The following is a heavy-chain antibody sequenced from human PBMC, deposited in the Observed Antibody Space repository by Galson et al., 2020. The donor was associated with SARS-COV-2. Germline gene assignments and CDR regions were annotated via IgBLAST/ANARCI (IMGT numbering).Heavy chain of an antibody. CDR2: IWYDASNK. J-gene: IGHJ6*02. D-gene: IGHD6-19*01. CDR3: ARDGQWLVPNAMDV. CDR1: GFTFSPYG. Sequence: SLRLSCAGSGFTFSPYGMHWVRQAPGKGLEWVAVIWYDASNKYYADSVKGRFTISRDNSKNTLYLQMNSLRAEDTAVYYCARDGQWLVPNAMDVWGQGTTVTVS. V-gene: IGHV3-33*01.